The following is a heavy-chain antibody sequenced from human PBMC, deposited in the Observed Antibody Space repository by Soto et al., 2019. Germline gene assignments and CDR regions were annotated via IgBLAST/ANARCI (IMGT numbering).Heavy chain of an antibody. J-gene: IGHJ5*02. CDR3: ARADPFRGSWGWFDP. Sequence: PSETQSLTWTVSGGSISSYYWSWIRQPPGKGLEWIGYIYYSGSTNYNPSLKSRVTISVDTSKNQFSLKLSSVTAADTAVYYCARADPFRGSWGWFDPWGQGTLVTVSS. D-gene: IGHD6-13*01. V-gene: IGHV4-59*01. CDR1: GGSISSYY. CDR2: IYYSGST.